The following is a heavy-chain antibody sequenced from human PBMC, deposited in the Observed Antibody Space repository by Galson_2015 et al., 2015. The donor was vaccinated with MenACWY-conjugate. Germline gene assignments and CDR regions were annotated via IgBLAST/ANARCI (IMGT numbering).Heavy chain of an antibody. J-gene: IGHJ5*02. CDR1: GDSVSSHSAA. CDR2: TYYRSQWHY. CDR3: AREGSSRYHSDYFCCAS. Sequence: CAISGDSVSSHSAAWNWIRQSPSRGFEWLGRTYYRSQWHYDYAVSVKGRMTINPDTSKNEISLQLHSVTPEDTAVYYCAREGSSRYHSDYFCCASWGQGTLVTGSS. V-gene: IGHV6-1*01. D-gene: IGHD3-22*01.